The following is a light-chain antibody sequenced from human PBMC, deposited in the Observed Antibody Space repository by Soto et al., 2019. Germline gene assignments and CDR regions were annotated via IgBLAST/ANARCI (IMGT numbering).Light chain of an antibody. Sequence: AIQLTQSPCSLSASVGDGVTITCRASQDIRGALAWYQQKPGKAPKILLYDVSTLESGVPSRFSGSGSGTDFTLTISSLQPVDFATYYCQQFNSYPITFGQGTRLEIK. V-gene: IGKV1-13*02. CDR2: DVS. CDR1: QDIRGA. CDR3: QQFNSYPIT. J-gene: IGKJ5*01.